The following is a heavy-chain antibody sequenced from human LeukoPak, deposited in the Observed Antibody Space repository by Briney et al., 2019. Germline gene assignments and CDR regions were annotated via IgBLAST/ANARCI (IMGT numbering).Heavy chain of an antibody. Sequence: GGSLRLSCAASGFTFSSYAMSWVRQAPGKGLEWVSAISGSGGSTYYADSVKGRFTISRDNSKNTLYLQMNSLRAEDTAVYYCAKDDQGNYASIVDYWGQGTLVTVSS. CDR1: GFTFSSYA. CDR3: AKDDQGNYASIVDY. V-gene: IGHV3-23*01. J-gene: IGHJ4*02. D-gene: IGHD1-7*01. CDR2: ISGSGGST.